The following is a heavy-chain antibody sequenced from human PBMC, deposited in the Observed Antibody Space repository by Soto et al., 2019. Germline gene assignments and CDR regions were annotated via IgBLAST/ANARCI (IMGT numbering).Heavy chain of an antibody. J-gene: IGHJ3*02. Sequence: EVQLVESGGGLVQPGRSLRLSCAASGFTFDDYAMHWVRQAPGKGLEWVSGISWNSGSIGYADSVTGRFTISRDNAKNSLYLQMNSRRAEDTALYYCAKDRGLVGDDDAFDIWGQGTMVTVSS. D-gene: IGHD6-19*01. CDR2: ISWNSGSI. CDR3: AKDRGLVGDDDAFDI. CDR1: GFTFDDYA. V-gene: IGHV3-9*01.